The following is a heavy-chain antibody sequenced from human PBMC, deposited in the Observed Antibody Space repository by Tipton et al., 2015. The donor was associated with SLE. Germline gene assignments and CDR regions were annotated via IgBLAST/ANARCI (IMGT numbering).Heavy chain of an antibody. CDR3: ARGIMGGHDY. CDR1: GGSFSGHY. V-gene: IGHV4-34*01. J-gene: IGHJ4*02. D-gene: IGHD2-8*01. CDR2: INHSGST. Sequence: LRLSCAVHGGSFSGHYCSWIRQPPGKGLEWIGEINHSGSTNYNPSLKSRVTISVDTSKNQFSLKLSSVTAADTAVYYCARGIMGGHDYWGQGTLVTVSS.